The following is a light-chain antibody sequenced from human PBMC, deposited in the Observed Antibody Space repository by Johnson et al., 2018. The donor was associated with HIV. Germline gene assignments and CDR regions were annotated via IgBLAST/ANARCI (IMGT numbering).Light chain of an antibody. CDR3: GTWDSRLSAYV. V-gene: IGLV1-51*01. J-gene: IGLJ1*01. Sequence: QSALTQPHSVSVAPGQKVTISCSGGTSNIGNNYVSWYQQLPGTAPKLLIYDNNKRPSGIPDRFSGSKSGTSATLGITGLQTGDEADYYCGTWDSRLSAYVFGTGTKVTVL. CDR2: DNN. CDR1: TSNIGNNY.